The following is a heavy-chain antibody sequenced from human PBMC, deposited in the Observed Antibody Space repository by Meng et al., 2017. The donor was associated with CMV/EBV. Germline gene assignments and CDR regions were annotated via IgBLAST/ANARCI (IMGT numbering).Heavy chain of an antibody. Sequence: SETLSLTCTVSGGSIRSSSYYWGWIRQPPRKGLEWIGSINYSGRTYYNPSLKSRVTISVDTSKNQLSLKLSSVTAADTAVYYCARSYEFWSGYYFDYWGQGTLVTVSS. CDR1: GGSIRSSSYY. D-gene: IGHD3-3*01. J-gene: IGHJ4*02. V-gene: IGHV4-39*01. CDR2: INYSGRT. CDR3: ARSYEFWSGYYFDY.